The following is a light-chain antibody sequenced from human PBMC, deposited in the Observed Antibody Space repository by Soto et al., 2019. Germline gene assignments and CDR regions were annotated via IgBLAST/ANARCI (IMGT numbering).Light chain of an antibody. CDR3: QQRSNWPP. CDR2: DAS. V-gene: IGKV3-11*01. Sequence: EIVLTQSPATLSLSPGERATLSCRASQSVSSYLAWYQQKPGQAPRLLIYDASNRATGIPARFSGSGSGTDFTLTISSLEPEHFAVYYCQQRSNWPPFGPGTKVDIK. J-gene: IGKJ3*01. CDR1: QSVSSY.